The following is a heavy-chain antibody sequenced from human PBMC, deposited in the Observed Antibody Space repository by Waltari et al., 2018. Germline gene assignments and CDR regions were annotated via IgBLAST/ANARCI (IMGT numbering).Heavy chain of an antibody. J-gene: IGHJ6*03. CDR1: GGSFSGYS. D-gene: IGHD3-3*01. CDR3: ARANTIFGVIRTWYYMDV. CDR2: INHSGST. Sequence: QVQLQQWGAGLLKPSETLSLTCAVYGGSFSGYSWPWIRQPPGKGLEWIGEINHSGSTNSDPSLKSRVTISIDTSKIQFSLKLRSVTVADTAVYYCARANTIFGVIRTWYYMDVWGKGTPVTVSS. V-gene: IGHV4-34*01.